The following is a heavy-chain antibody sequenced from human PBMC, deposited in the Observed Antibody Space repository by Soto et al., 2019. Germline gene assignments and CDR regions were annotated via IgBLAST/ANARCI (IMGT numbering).Heavy chain of an antibody. Sequence: EVQLVESGGGLVKPGGSLRLSCEASVFAFSGYTKNWVRQAPGKGLEWVASISASSSYYAESVRGRFTISTDNAKNSLYLHMNSLRVEDTAVYYCATDGAFCSGSNCNSVYFQHWGQGTLVSVSS. CDR1: VFAFSGYT. V-gene: IGHV3-21*01. D-gene: IGHD2-15*01. CDR3: ATDGAFCSGSNCNSVYFQH. CDR2: ISASSS. J-gene: IGHJ1*01.